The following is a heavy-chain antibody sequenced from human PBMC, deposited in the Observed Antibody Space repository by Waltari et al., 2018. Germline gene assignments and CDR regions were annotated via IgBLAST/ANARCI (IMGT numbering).Heavy chain of an antibody. V-gene: IGHV3-74*02. D-gene: IGHD3-16*01. J-gene: IGHJ4*02. CDR2: KNRGGSGT. CDR1: GFTFSPFW. CDR3: ASRWGGHVDY. Sequence: EVQLVESGGGLVQPGGSLRLSCAASGFTFSPFWLHWVRQAPGKGLVWVSRKNRGGSGTNYPDSVGGRYNISRDNAKNTLYLPMNNLRAEKTAMYYCASRWGGHVDYWGQGTLVTVSS.